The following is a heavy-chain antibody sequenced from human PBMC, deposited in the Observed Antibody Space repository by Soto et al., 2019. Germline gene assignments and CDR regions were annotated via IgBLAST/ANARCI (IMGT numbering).Heavy chain of an antibody. CDR2: IYYSGYT. CDR1: GGSISPYY. J-gene: IGHJ4*02. CDR3: ARLIRDASGSYRLDY. Sequence: QVQLQESGPGRVKPSETLSLTCTASGGSISPYYWSWIRQPPGEGMEWLGYIYYSGYTNYNPSLKSRLTISVATSKNQFSLRLSSVTAADTAVYFCARLIRDASGSYRLDYWGRGTLVTVSS. D-gene: IGHD3-10*01. V-gene: IGHV4-59*08.